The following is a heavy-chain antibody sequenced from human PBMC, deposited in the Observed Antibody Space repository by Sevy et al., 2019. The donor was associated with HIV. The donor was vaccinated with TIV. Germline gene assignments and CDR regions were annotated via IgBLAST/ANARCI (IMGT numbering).Heavy chain of an antibody. D-gene: IGHD3-10*01. V-gene: IGHV5-51*01. CDR1: GFTFTDYW. CDR3: ARSRGDFLPPYYFQYYGMDV. Sequence: GESLKITCKTSGFTFTDYWIGWVRQMPGKGLEWMGIIYAGDSDSRYSPYFRGQVTISADKSTSTAYLQWSSLKASDTAMYYCARSRGDFLPPYYFQYYGMDVWGQGTTVTVSS. J-gene: IGHJ6*02. CDR2: IYAGDSDS.